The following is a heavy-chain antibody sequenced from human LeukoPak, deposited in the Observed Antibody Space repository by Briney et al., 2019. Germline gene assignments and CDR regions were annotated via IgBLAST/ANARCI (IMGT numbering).Heavy chain of an antibody. D-gene: IGHD1-26*01. J-gene: IGHJ6*02. CDR1: GGTFSSYA. CDR3: ARGLHPRETDYYYYYGMDV. CDR2: IIPIFGTA. Sequence: SVKVSCKASGGTFSSYAISWARQAPGQGLEWMGGIIPIFGTANYAQKFQGRVTITADESTSTAYMELSSLRSEDTAVYYCARGLHPRETDYYYYYGMDVWGQGTTVTVSS. V-gene: IGHV1-69*13.